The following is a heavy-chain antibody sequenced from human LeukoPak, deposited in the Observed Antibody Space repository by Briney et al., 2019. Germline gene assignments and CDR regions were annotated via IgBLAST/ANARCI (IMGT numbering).Heavy chain of an antibody. Sequence: GGSLRLSCAASGFTFSSYSMNWVRQAPGKGLEWVSSISSSSSYIYYADSVKGRFTISRGNAKNSLYLQMNSLRAEDTAVYYCAREGGGYSGYEIYWGQGTLVTVSS. CDR1: GFTFSSYS. V-gene: IGHV3-21*01. CDR3: AREGGGYSGYEIY. J-gene: IGHJ4*02. D-gene: IGHD5-12*01. CDR2: ISSSSSYI.